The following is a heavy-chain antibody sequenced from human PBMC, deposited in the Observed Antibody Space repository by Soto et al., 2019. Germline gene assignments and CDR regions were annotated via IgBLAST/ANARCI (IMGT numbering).Heavy chain of an antibody. J-gene: IGHJ4*02. Sequence: QVQLVQSGAEVKKPGSSVKVSCKASGGTFSSYAISWVRQAPGQGLEWMGGIIPIFGTANYAQKFQGRVRITADESTSTAYMELSRLRSEDTGVYYCAIGPYYYDSSGYYYVVWGQGTLVAVSS. CDR2: IIPIFGTA. V-gene: IGHV1-69*01. CDR3: AIGPYYYDSSGYYYVV. D-gene: IGHD3-22*01. CDR1: GGTFSSYA.